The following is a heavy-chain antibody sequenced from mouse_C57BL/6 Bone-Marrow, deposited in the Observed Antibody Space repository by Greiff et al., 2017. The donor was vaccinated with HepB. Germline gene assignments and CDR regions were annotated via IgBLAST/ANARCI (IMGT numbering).Heavy chain of an antibody. V-gene: IGHV1-18*01. J-gene: IGHJ2*01. Sequence: DVQLQESGPELVKPGASVKIPCKASGYTFTDYNMDWVKQSHGKSLEWIGDINPNNGGTIYNQKFKGKATLTVDKSSSTAYMELRSLTSEDTAVYYCARRGGNYLYYFDYWGQGTTLTVSS. CDR2: INPNNGGT. CDR3: ARRGGNYLYYFDY. CDR1: GYTFTDYN. D-gene: IGHD2-1*01.